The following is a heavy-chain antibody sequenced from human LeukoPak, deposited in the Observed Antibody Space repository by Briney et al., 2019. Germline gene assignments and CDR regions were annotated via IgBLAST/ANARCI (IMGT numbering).Heavy chain of an antibody. CDR3: ARGHITAAGTGLY. J-gene: IGHJ4*02. D-gene: IGHD6-13*01. V-gene: IGHV1-2*02. Sequence: ASVKVSCTASGYTFTGYYMHWVRQAPGQGLEWMGWTNPTSGGTNYAQKFQGRVTMTRDAYNSTAYMELSRLRSDDTAVYYCARGHITAAGTGLYWGQGTLVTVSS. CDR2: TNPTSGGT. CDR1: GYTFTGYY.